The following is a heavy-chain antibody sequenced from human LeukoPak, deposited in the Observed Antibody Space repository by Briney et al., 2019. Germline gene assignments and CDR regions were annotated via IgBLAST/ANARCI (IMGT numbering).Heavy chain of an antibody. Sequence: SVKVSCEASGGTFSSYAISWVRQAPGQGLEWMGGIIPIFGTANYAQKFQGRVTITADESTSTAYMELSSLRSEDTAVYYCARKSCSSTSCYYGMDVWGQGTTVTVSS. CDR2: IIPIFGTA. V-gene: IGHV1-69*13. D-gene: IGHD2-2*01. J-gene: IGHJ6*02. CDR3: ARKSCSSTSCYYGMDV. CDR1: GGTFSSYA.